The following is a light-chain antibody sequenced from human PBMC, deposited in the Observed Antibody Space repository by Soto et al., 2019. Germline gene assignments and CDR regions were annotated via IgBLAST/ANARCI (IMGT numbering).Light chain of an antibody. CDR3: SSYTTTSTPYV. V-gene: IGLV2-14*01. Sequence: QSALTQPASVSGSPGQSITISCTGTSSDVGGYNYVSWYQQHPGKAPKLIIYEVTNRPSGVSNRFSGSKSGNTASLTISGLRAEDEADYYCSSYTTTSTPYVFGIGTKLTVL. CDR2: EVT. CDR1: SSDVGGYNY. J-gene: IGLJ1*01.